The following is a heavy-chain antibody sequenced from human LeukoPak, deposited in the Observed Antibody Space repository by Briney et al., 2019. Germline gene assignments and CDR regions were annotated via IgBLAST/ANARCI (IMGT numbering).Heavy chain of an antibody. Sequence: SGGSLRLSCAASGFTFSDYYLDWVRQTLGKGLEWIGRSRNKANSYTTEYAASVKGRFTISRDDSNNSLYLQMNSLKTEDTAVYYCAKDVRIPSGGAAAILYYYGMDVWGQGTTVTVSS. J-gene: IGHJ6*02. CDR1: GFTFSDYY. V-gene: IGHV3-72*01. CDR3: AKDVRIPSGGAAAILYYYGMDV. D-gene: IGHD3-10*01. CDR2: SRNKANSYTT.